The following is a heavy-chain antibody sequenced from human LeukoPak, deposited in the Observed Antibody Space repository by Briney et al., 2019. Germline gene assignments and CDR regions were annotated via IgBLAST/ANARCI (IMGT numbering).Heavy chain of an antibody. CDR2: VYFNGTT. J-gene: IGHJ3*02. V-gene: IGHV4-39*07. CDR3: ARYGLLGLSEINAFDI. D-gene: IGHD2-2*01. Sequence: SETLSLTCTVSRDSISSTIHYWGWIRQPPGKGLEWIGRVYFNGTTYYNPSLKSRVTISVDRSKNQFSLNLNSVTAADTAVYYCARYGLLGLSEINAFDIWGQGTMVTVSS. CDR1: RDSISSTIHY.